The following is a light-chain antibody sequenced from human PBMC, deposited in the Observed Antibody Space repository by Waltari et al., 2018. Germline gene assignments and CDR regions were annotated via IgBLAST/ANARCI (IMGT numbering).Light chain of an antibody. CDR2: HTS. V-gene: IGKV3-20*01. CDR1: QSIVKY. J-gene: IGKJ1*01. CDR3: QHYVRLPAT. Sequence: EIMLTQSPGTLSLSPGDRAPLSCKASQSIVKYLAWYQQKPGQAPRLLIYHTSIRATGIPDRFSGSGSETDFSLTISRLEPEDFAVYYCQHYVRLPATFGQGTNVEIK.